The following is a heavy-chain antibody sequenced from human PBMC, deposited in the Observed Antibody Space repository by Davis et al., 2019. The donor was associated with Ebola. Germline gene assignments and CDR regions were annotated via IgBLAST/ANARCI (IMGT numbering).Heavy chain of an antibody. Sequence: MPSETLSLTCTVSGGSISSSYWSWIRQPPGKGLEWIGYIYYSESTNYNPSLKSRVTISVDTSKNQFSLKLSSVTAADTAVYYCARVRYCGGDCSRQYYYGMDVWGKGTTVTVSS. CDR3: ARVRYCGGDCSRQYYYGMDV. J-gene: IGHJ6*04. D-gene: IGHD2-21*02. CDR2: IYYSEST. V-gene: IGHV4-59*01. CDR1: GGSISSSY.